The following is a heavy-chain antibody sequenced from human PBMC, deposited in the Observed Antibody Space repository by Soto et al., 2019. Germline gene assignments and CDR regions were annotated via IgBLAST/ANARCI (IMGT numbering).Heavy chain of an antibody. CDR3: AKKGMPAPGNTWFDP. D-gene: IGHD6-13*01. J-gene: IGHJ5*02. V-gene: IGHV3-23*01. CDR1: GFTFSTYG. CDR2: IGVDGVTK. Sequence: GGSLRLCCAASGFTFSTYGMNWVRQAPGKGLEWVSIIGVDGVTKYYADSVKGRFTIARDNSKNTVYLQMNSLRAEGTAVYYCAKKGMPAPGNTWFDPWGQGTLVTVSS.